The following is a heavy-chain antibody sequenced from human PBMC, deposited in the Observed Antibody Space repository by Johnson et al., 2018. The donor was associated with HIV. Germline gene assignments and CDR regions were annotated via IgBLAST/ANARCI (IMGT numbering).Heavy chain of an antibody. V-gene: IGHV3-30*02. D-gene: IGHD3-10*01. Sequence: QVQLVESGGGVVQPGGSLRLSCVASGFTFSNYGMHWVRQAPGKGLEWVAFIRYDGSNKYYADSVKGRFTISRDNAKNSLSLQMNSLRAEDTAVYYCARVGDRVIWFGGLDAFDIWG. J-gene: IGHJ3*02. CDR3: ARVGDRVIWFGGLDAFDI. CDR2: IRYDGSNK. CDR1: GFTFSNYG.